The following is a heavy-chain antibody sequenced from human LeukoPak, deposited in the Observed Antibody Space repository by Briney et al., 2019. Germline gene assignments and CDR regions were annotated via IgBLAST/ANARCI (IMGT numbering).Heavy chain of an antibody. Sequence: TGGSLRLSCAASGFTFTTYSMNWVRQAPGKGLEWVSYISSGTSMYYADSVKGRFTISRDNAKMSLYLQMNSLRDEDTAVYYCVRDYDKTGRAFDIWGQGTMVTVSS. CDR3: VRDYDKTGRAFDI. CDR2: ISSGTSM. V-gene: IGHV3-48*02. J-gene: IGHJ3*02. D-gene: IGHD3-22*01. CDR1: GFTFTTYS.